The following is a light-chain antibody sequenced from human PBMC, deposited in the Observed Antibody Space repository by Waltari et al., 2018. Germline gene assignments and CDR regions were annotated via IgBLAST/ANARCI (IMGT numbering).Light chain of an antibody. J-gene: IGKJ1*01. CDR2: GAS. Sequence: ASQSVGRYLAWYQQKPGQAPRVLIYGASTRATGIPDRFSGSGSGTDFSLIISRLEPEDFAVYFCQKYEALPATFGQGTKVEIK. CDR3: QKYEALPAT. CDR1: QSVGRY. V-gene: IGKV3-20*01.